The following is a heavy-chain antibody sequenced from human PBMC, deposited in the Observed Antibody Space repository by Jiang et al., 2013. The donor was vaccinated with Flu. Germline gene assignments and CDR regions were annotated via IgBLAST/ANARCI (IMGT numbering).Heavy chain of an antibody. CDR3: ARTQYSSSCDY. Sequence: KPTQTLTLMCTVSGFSLNNERMGVSWFRQPPGRALEWLAHIFSSAEKSYSTSLKNGLTISKDTSKSQVVLTMTNVDPVDTATYYCARTQYSSSCDYWGQGVLVTVSS. J-gene: IGHJ4*02. CDR2: IFSSAEK. D-gene: IGHD6-13*01. CDR1: GFSLNNERMG. V-gene: IGHV2-26*01.